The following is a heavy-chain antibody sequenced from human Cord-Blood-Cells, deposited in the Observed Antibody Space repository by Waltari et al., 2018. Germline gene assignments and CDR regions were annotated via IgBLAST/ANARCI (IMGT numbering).Heavy chain of an antibody. D-gene: IGHD6-6*01. J-gene: IGHJ3*02. Sequence: VQLVQSGAEVKKPGASVTVSCKASGYTFTSYAMHWLRQAPGQRLEWMGWINAGNGNTKYSQKFQGRVTITRDTSASTAYMELSSLRSEDTAVYYCARAFGIAAHRDAFDIWGQGTMVTVSS. CDR2: INAGNGNT. V-gene: IGHV1-3*01. CDR3: ARAFGIAAHRDAFDI. CDR1: GYTFTSYA.